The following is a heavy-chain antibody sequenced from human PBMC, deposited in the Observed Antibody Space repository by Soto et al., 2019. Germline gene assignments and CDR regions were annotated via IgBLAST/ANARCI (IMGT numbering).Heavy chain of an antibody. V-gene: IGHV1-18*04. D-gene: IGHD2-15*01. CDR2: ISAYNGNT. Sequence: QVQLLQSGAEVKKPGASVKVSCRASGYSFTSYGISWVRQAPGQGLVWMRWISAYNGNTNYAQKLQGRVTMTTDTSTSTACMERRSLRSDDTPVDYCVRIVGFGVHEVDVWGEGTTYTVSS. CDR3: VRIVGFGVHEVDV. CDR1: GYSFTSYG. J-gene: IGHJ6*02.